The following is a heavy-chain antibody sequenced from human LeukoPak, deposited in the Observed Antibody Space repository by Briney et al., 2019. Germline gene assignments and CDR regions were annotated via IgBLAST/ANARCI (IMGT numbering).Heavy chain of an antibody. CDR1: GGSFSGYY. V-gene: IGHV4-38-2*02. CDR3: ARDAIQLWLGMDV. Sequence: SETLSLTCAVYGGSFSGYYWGWIRQPPGKGLEWIGSIYHSGSTYYNPSLKSRVTISVDTSKNQFSLKLSSVTAADTAVYYCARDAIQLWLGMDVWGKGTTVTISS. D-gene: IGHD5-18*01. J-gene: IGHJ6*04. CDR2: IYHSGST.